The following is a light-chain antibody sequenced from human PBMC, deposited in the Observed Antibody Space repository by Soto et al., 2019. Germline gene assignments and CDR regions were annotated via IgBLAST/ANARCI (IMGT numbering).Light chain of an antibody. J-gene: IGKJ1*01. CDR3: QQSLNPKT. V-gene: IGKV3-20*01. Sequence: ENVLTQSPGTLSLSPGERATLYCRASESVSSIYVAWYQQKPGQAPTLLIYGASTRATGIPDRFSGSGSGTDFTLTIDRLEPEDFAVYYCQQSLNPKTFGQGTKGDI. CDR1: ESVSSIY. CDR2: GAS.